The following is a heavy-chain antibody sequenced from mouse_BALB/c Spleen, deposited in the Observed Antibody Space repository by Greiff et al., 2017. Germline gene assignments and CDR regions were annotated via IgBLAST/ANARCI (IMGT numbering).Heavy chain of an antibody. D-gene: IGHD4-1*01. CDR3: ARSGPNWDGFAY. Sequence: VKLQESGAELVRPGSSVKISCKASGYAFSSYWMNWVKQRPGQGLEWIGQIYPGDGDTNYNGKFKGKATLTADKSSSTAYMQLSSLTSEDSAVYFCARSGPNWDGFAYWGQGTLVTVSA. CDR1: GYAFSSYW. V-gene: IGHV1-80*01. J-gene: IGHJ3*01. CDR2: IYPGDGDT.